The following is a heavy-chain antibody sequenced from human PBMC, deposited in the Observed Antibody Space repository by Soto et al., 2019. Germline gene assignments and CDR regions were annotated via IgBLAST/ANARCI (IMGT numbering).Heavy chain of an antibody. CDR1: GGSISTYY. J-gene: IGHJ5*02. CDR3: ARDQLSSGLYVWFDP. D-gene: IGHD6-25*01. Sequence: SETLSLTCTVSGGSISTYYWSWIRQPPGKGLEWIGYIYYDGSSSYNPSLRSRVTISVDTSKNQFSLILSSVTSADTAVYYCARDQLSSGLYVWFDPWGQGTLVTVSS. CDR2: IYYDGSS. V-gene: IGHV4-59*01.